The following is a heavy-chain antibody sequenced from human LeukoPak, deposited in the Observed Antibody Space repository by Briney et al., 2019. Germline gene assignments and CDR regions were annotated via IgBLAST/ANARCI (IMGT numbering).Heavy chain of an antibody. V-gene: IGHV4-59*08. Sequence: SETLSLTCTVSGGSISSYYWSWIRQPPGKGLEWIGYIYYSGSNNYNPSLKRRVTISGDTSKNQFSLKMSSVTAADTAVYYCARLAGTSSRAFDYWGQATLVTV. D-gene: IGHD3-3*02. CDR1: GGSISSYY. CDR3: ARLAGTSSRAFDY. CDR2: IYYSGSN. J-gene: IGHJ4*02.